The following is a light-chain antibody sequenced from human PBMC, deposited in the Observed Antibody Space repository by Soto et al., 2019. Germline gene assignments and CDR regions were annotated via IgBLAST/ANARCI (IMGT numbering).Light chain of an antibody. V-gene: IGLV2-23*02. CDR2: EVT. CDR1: SSDVGNYNL. CDR3: SSYVGSSTLV. J-gene: IGLJ7*01. Sequence: QSVLTQPASVSGSPGQSITISCTGTSSDVGNYNLVSWYQQHPGKAPKLMIYEVTKRPSGVSNRFSGSKSGNTASLTISGPQAEDEADYYCSSYVGSSTLVFGGGTQLTVL.